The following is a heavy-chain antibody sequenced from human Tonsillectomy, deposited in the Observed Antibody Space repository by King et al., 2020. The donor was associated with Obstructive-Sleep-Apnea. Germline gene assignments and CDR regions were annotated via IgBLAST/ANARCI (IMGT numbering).Heavy chain of an antibody. D-gene: IGHD6-19*01. CDR2: IAASGRM. Sequence: VQLVESGGGLLQPGGSLRLSCAASGFTFSSNAMSWVRQPPGKGLEWVSAIAASGRMYYADSVKGRFTISRDNPKNTVDLQMNSLRVEDTAVYYCGKEIGGSGWYTIDYWGQGTLVTVSS. V-gene: IGHV3-23*04. CDR3: GKEIGGSGWYTIDY. CDR1: GFTFSSNA. J-gene: IGHJ4*02.